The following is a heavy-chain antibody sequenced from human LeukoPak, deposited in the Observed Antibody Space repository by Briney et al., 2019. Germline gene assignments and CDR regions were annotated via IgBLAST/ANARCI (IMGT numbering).Heavy chain of an antibody. J-gene: IGHJ4*02. D-gene: IGHD5-24*01. CDR1: GFTFSGNW. Sequence: PGGSLTLSCEASGFTFSGNWMSWVRQAPGEGLEWVASINPDGSQKFFVDSVKGRFTISRDNTKNSLYLQMNTLGAEDTAMYYCAKLLGTATTYDSWGQGTRVTVSS. V-gene: IGHV3-7*01. CDR2: INPDGSQK. CDR3: AKLLGTATTYDS.